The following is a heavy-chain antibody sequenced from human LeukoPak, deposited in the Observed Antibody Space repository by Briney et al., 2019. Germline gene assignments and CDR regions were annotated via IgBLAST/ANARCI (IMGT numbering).Heavy chain of an antibody. J-gene: IGHJ4*02. V-gene: IGHV3-33*08. D-gene: IGHD5-24*01. CDR3: ARAQRWLQLLSDY. Sequence: PGRSLRLSCAASGFTFSTYGMHWVRQAPGKGLEWVAVIWYDGSNKYYADSVKGRFTISRDNSKNTLYLQMNSLRAEDTTVYYCARAQRWLQLLSDYWGQGTLVTVSS. CDR1: GFTFSTYG. CDR2: IWYDGSNK.